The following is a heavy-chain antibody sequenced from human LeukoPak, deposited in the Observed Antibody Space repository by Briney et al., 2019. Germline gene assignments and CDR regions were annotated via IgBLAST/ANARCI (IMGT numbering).Heavy chain of an antibody. CDR1: GYIFDNFH. D-gene: IGHD1-14*01. CDR3: AGDEGSTYNQLDS. V-gene: IGHV1-2*02. J-gene: IGHJ5*01. Sequence: ASVKVSCKASGYIFDNFHIQWVRQAPGQGPEWLGWINCNDGSTNFAQKFQGRVTMTRVTAMSTVYMDLSGLRADDTAIYYCAGDEGSTYNQLDSWGQGTLVTVSS. CDR2: INCNDGST.